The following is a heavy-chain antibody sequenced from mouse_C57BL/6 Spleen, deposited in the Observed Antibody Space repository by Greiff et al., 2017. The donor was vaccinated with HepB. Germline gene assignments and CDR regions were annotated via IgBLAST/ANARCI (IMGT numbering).Heavy chain of an antibody. D-gene: IGHD1-1*01. V-gene: IGHV1-7*01. Sequence: QVQLKQSGAELAKPGASVKLSCKASGYTFTSYWMHWVTQRPGQGLEWIGYINPSSGYTKYNQKFKDKATLTADKSSSTAYMQLSSLNYEDSAVYYCARNLRDYSMDYWGQGTSVTVSS. CDR1: GYTFTSYW. CDR3: ARNLRDYSMDY. J-gene: IGHJ4*01. CDR2: INPSSGYT.